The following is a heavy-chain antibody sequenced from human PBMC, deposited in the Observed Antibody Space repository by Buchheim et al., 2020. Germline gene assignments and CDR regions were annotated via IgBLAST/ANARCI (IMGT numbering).Heavy chain of an antibody. J-gene: IGHJ4*02. CDR1: GFTFTSYL. V-gene: IGHV3-23*01. Sequence: EVGLLESGGSLAQPGGSLILSCAASGFTFTSYLMMWVRQGPGKGLECVSTINGRGDNTYYADSVKGRFIISRDTSRNTLSLRMDSLRVEDTAIYYCAKVGSSAYFFESWGRGTL. CDR3: AKVGSSAYFFES. CDR2: INGRGDNT.